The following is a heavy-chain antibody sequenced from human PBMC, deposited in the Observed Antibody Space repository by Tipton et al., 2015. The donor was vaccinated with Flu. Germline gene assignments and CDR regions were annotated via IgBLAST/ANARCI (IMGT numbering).Heavy chain of an antibody. V-gene: IGHV3-23*01. D-gene: IGHD1-14*01. CDR3: AKEARRIGSYHFDG. CDR1: GFIFSDYG. Sequence: GSLRLSCAASGFIFSDYGMSWVRQTPGRGLEWVSGISSGGFDLYHAESVKGRFAISRDNSKNMLYLQMNSPRDEDTALHFCAKEARRIGSYHFDGWGQGALVTVSS. J-gene: IGHJ4*02. CDR2: ISSGGFDL.